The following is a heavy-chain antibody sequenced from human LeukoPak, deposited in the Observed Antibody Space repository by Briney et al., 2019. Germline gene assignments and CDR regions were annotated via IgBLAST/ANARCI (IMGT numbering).Heavy chain of an antibody. CDR1: GFTFSSYW. Sequence: PGGSLRLSCAASGFTFSSYWMTWVRQAPGKGLEWVANIKQDGSEKYYVDSVKGRFTISRDNAKISLYLQMNSLKTEDTAVYYCTRVGYSSSWYSATSYWYFDLWGRGTLVTVSS. V-gene: IGHV3-7*03. CDR2: IKQDGSEK. J-gene: IGHJ2*01. D-gene: IGHD6-13*01. CDR3: TRVGYSSSWYSATSYWYFDL.